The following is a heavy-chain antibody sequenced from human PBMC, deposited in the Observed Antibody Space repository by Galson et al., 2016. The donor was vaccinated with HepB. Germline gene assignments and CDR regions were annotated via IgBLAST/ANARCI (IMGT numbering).Heavy chain of an antibody. CDR2: IRDKGNSRTT. CDR3: ATLGYCDGGRCYGFDS. CDR1: GFTFSDHY. D-gene: IGHD2-15*01. J-gene: IGHJ4*02. V-gene: IGHV3-72*01. Sequence: SLRLSCAASGFTFSDHYMDWVRQAPGKGLEWVARIRDKGNSRTTEYAASVKGRFTISRDDSRKSLYLQMNSLRSEDTAVYYCATLGYCDGGRCYGFDSWGQGTLVIVSA.